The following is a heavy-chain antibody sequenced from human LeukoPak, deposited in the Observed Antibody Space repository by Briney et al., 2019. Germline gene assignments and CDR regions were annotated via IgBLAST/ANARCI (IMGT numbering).Heavy chain of an antibody. Sequence: GGSLRLSCAASGFTVSSNYMSWVRQAPAEGLEWVSVIYSGGSTYYADSVKARFTISRDNSKNTLYLQMNSLRAEDTAVYYCARSLPWSYSIDYWGQGTLVTVSS. V-gene: IGHV3-53*01. CDR1: GFTVSSNY. CDR2: IYSGGST. J-gene: IGHJ4*02. D-gene: IGHD1-26*01. CDR3: ARSLPWSYSIDY.